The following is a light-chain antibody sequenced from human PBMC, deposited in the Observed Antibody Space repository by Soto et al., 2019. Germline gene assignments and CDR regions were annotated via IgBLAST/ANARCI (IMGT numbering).Light chain of an antibody. CDR3: QQYNSYPWT. CDR1: QGISSY. Sequence: AIRLTQSPSSLSASTGDRVTITCRASQGISSYLAWYQQKPGKAPKLLIYAASTLQSGVPSRFRGSGSGTEFTLTITRLRPDDFATYCCQQYNSYPWTFGQGTKVDIK. V-gene: IGKV1-8*01. CDR2: AAS. J-gene: IGKJ1*01.